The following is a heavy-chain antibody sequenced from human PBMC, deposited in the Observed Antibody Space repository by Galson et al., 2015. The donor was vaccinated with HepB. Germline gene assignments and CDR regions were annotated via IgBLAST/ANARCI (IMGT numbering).Heavy chain of an antibody. J-gene: IGHJ4*02. CDR2: ISSSSAI. Sequence: SLRLSCAASGFMFSTYSMNWVRQAPGKGLEWVSYISSSSAIYYADSVKDRFTISRDNAKNALYLQMNSLRAEDTAVYYCARKAVGDYWGQGTLVTVSS. CDR1: GFMFSTYS. V-gene: IGHV3-48*01. CDR3: ARKAVGDY. D-gene: IGHD3-16*01.